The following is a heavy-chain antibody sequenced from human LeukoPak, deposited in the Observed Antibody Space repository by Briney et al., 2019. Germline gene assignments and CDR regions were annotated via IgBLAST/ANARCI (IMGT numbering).Heavy chain of an antibody. D-gene: IGHD3-10*01. CDR1: GFTFSSYS. V-gene: IGHV3-48*04. CDR2: ISSSSSTI. CDR3: ARDPDMVRGVNFDY. Sequence: GGSLRLSCAASGFTFSSYSMNWVRQAPGKGLEWVSYISSSSSTIYYADSVKGRFTISRDNAKNSLYLQMNSLRAEDTAFYYCARDPDMVRGVNFDYWGQGTLVTVSS. J-gene: IGHJ4*02.